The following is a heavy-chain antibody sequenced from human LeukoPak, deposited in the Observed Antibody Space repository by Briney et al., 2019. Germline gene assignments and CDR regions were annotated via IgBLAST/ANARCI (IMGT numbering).Heavy chain of an antibody. CDR1: GGTFTFGTGG. CDR3: ARAYIVNTNGDNVYYYMDV. V-gene: IGHV1-69*06. J-gene: IGHJ6*03. Sequence: SVKVSCKASGGTFTFGTGGVTWVRQASGQRLEWLGGIIPLFDSPHYAPNFQGRLTITADRFSGVAYMDLSSLSSEDTAVYYCARAYIVNTNGDNVYYYMDVWGTGTTVTVSS. CDR2: IIPLFDSP. D-gene: IGHD5-24*01.